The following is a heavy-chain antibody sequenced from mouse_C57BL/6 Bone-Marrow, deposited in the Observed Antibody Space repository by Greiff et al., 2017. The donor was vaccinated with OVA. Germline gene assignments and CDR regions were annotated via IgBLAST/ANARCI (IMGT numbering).Heavy chain of an antibody. CDR2: IDPSDSYT. Sequence: VQLQQPGAELVRPGTSVKLSCKASGYTFTSYWMHWVKQRPGQGLEWIGVIDPSDSYTNYNQKFKGKATLTVDTSSSTAYMQLSSLTSEDSAVYYCASAYYYGSSYGWYFDVWGTGTTVTVSS. CDR3: ASAYYYGSSYGWYFDV. V-gene: IGHV1-59*01. CDR1: GYTFTSYW. J-gene: IGHJ1*03. D-gene: IGHD1-1*01.